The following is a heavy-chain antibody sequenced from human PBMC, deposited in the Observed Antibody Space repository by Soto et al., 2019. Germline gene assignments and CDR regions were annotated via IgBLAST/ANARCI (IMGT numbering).Heavy chain of an antibody. CDR3: ARDPYYHIAAHFDY. V-gene: IGHV3-48*01. CDR2: ISSSSSTI. J-gene: IGHJ4*02. CDR1: GFTFSSYS. D-gene: IGHD6-6*01. Sequence: GGSLRLSCAASGFTFSSYSMNWVRQAPGKGLERVSYISSSSSTIYYADSVKGRFTISRDNAKNSLYLQMNSLRAEDTAVYYCARDPYYHIAAHFDYWGQGTLVTVS.